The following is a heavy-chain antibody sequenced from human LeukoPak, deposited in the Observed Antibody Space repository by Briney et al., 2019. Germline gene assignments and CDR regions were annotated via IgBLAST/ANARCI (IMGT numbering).Heavy chain of an antibody. CDR2: IGIRGDT. D-gene: IGHD5-18*01. V-gene: IGHV3-13*01. CDR3: ARGGIQVSGIDEIDH. Sequence: PGGSLRLSCAASGFTFTNYDMHWVRQATGRGLEWVSAIGIRGDTYYPGSVKGRFTISRENAKSSLYLRMNSLRAEDTAVYYCARGGIQVSGIDEIDHWGQGTLVTVSS. CDR1: GFTFTNYD. J-gene: IGHJ4*02.